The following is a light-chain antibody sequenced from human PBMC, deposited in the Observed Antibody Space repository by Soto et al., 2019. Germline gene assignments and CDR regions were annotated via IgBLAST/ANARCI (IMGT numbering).Light chain of an antibody. CDR1: ELGTKY. CDR2: KDT. J-gene: IGLJ3*02. V-gene: IGLV3-1*01. Sequence: SYELTQPHTVSVSPGQTASITCSGDELGTKYVCWYQQKPGQSPALVIYKDTKRPSGIPERFSGSNSGNTATLTISGAQAMDEADYYCQAWDNNIVVFGGGTKLTVL. CDR3: QAWDNNIVV.